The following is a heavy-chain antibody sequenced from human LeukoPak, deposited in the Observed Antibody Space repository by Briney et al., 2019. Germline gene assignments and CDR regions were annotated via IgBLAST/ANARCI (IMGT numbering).Heavy chain of an antibody. CDR2: IYYSGNT. J-gene: IGHJ4*02. CDR3: ARGYSSGWYEDDYFDY. Sequence: SETLSLTCTVSGGSISSSSYYWGWICQPPGKGLEWIGSIYYSGNTYYNPSLKSRVTISGDTSKNQFSLKLSSVTAADTAVYYCARGYSSGWYEDDYFDYWGQGTLVTVSS. CDR1: GGSISSSSYY. D-gene: IGHD6-19*01. V-gene: IGHV4-39*07.